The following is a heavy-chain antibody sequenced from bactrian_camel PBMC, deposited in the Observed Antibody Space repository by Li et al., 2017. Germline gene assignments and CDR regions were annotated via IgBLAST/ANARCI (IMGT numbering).Heavy chain of an antibody. CDR1: QYTYSSNC. J-gene: IGHJ4*01. CDR3: AKEDPGAGRAV. CDR2: ISSGGETT. V-gene: IGHV3S1*01. Sequence: QVQLVESGGGTVQAGGSLRLSCAASQYTYSSNCVGWFRQAPGKGLEWVSVISSGGETTYYVDSVKGRFTISRDDAKNALYLQLNSLKTEDTAMYYCAKEDPGAGRAVWGQGTQVTVS.